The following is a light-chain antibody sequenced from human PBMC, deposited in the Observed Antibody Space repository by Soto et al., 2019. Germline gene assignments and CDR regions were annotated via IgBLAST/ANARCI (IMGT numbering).Light chain of an antibody. CDR2: GAS. V-gene: IGKV3-15*01. Sequence: EIVMTQSPATLSVSPGERATLSCRASQSVNSNLVWYQQKPGQAPRLLIYGASTRATGIPGRFSGSGYGTEFTLPISSLKSEDFAVYYCQQYNNWLWTFGQGTKVEIK. CDR3: QQYNNWLWT. J-gene: IGKJ1*01. CDR1: QSVNSN.